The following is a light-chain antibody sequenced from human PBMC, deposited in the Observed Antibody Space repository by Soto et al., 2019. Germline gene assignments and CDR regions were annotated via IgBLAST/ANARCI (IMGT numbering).Light chain of an antibody. CDR1: SSDVGSHNL. V-gene: IGLV2-23*02. Sequence: QSVLTQPASVSGSPGQSIAISCTGTSSDVGSHNLVSWYQHHPGKAPKLVIYEVTKRPSGVSDRFSGSKSGNTASLTISGLQTEDEAHYYCFSYASRSILEVFGGGTKLTVL. J-gene: IGLJ3*02. CDR2: EVT. CDR3: FSYASRSILEV.